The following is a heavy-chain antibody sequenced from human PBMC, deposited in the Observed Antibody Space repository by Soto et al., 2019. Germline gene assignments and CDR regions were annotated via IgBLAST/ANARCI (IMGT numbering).Heavy chain of an antibody. CDR3: ARAGGFSFYYYGMDV. CDR1: GGSISSGGYY. V-gene: IGHV4-31*03. Sequence: QVQLQESGPGLVKPSQTLSLTCTVSGGSISSGGYYWSWIRQHPGKGLEWIGYTYYSGSTYYNPSLKSRVTISVDTAKNQFSLKLSSVTAADTAVYYCARAGGFSFYYYGMDVWGQGTTVTVSS. J-gene: IGHJ6*02. CDR2: TYYSGST. D-gene: IGHD2-15*01.